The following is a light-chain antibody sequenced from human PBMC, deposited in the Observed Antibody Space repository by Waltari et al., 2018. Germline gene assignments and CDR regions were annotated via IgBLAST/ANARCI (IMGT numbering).Light chain of an antibody. Sequence: DIQMTQSPSTLSASVGDRVTISCRASESISSWLAWYQQRPGKAPRLLIYKASRLESGVPSRFSGSGSGTEFTLTITSLQPDDFATYYCQQYDTFSATFGPGPRWKS. CDR2: KAS. V-gene: IGKV1-5*03. J-gene: IGKJ1*01. CDR1: ESISSW. CDR3: QQYDTFSAT.